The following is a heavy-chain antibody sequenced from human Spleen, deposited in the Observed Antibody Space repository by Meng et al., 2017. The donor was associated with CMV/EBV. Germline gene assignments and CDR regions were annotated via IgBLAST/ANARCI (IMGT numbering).Heavy chain of an antibody. CDR1: EFTFSNYA. V-gene: IGHV3-23*01. CDR2: INTSGGSA. J-gene: IGHJ6*02. CDR3: ARLWLRDYYYYGMDV. Sequence: GESLKISCAASEFTFSNYAMSWVRQAPGKGLEWVSLINTSGGSAYYADSVKGRFTISRDNSKNMVYPQVNSLRAEDTAVYYCARLWLRDYYYYGMDVWGQGTTVTVSS. D-gene: IGHD3-9*01.